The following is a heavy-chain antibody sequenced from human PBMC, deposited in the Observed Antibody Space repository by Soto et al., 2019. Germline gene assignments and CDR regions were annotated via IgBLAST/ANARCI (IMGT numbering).Heavy chain of an antibody. V-gene: IGHV3-74*01. CDR1: GFTFSSYW. CDR3: VRDPHLYSYGHGINY. CDR2: INSDGSST. Sequence: EVQLVESGGGLVQPGGSLRLSYAASGFTFSSYWMHWVRQVPGKGLAWVSRINSDGSSTTYADSVKGRFTISRDNAKNTQYLHLNSLRVVDTAVYYCVRDPHLYSYGHGINYWGRGTLVTVSS. J-gene: IGHJ4*02. D-gene: IGHD5-18*01.